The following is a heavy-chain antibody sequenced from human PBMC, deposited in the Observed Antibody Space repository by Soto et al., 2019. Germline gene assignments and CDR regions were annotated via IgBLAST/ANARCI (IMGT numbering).Heavy chain of an antibody. J-gene: IGHJ4*02. CDR2: VSPTGDTV. D-gene: IGHD3-10*01. V-gene: IGHV3-9*01. Sequence: VQVVASGGGLVQPGRSLRLSCAVSGFRFEKYVMHWVRQAPGKGLECVSTVSPTGDTVAYADSVEGRFTVSRDNAKNSLYLQVHRIKGDDTAFYHCLKDAPKGSVAYWGQGPLVNVS. CDR3: LKDAPKGSVAY. CDR1: GFRFEKYV.